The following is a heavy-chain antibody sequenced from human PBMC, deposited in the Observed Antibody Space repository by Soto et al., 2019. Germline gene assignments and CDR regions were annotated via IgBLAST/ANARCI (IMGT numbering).Heavy chain of an antibody. CDR2: INTGNGNT. CDR3: ARGLLVRRTSALGY. D-gene: IGHD2-2*01. CDR1: GYTFTYYA. J-gene: IGHJ4*02. Sequence: ASVKVSCKTSGYTFTYYALHWVRQAPGQRLEWMGWINTGNGNTKYSQKFQGRLTLTTDPSTYTALMELRSLRSDDTAVYYCARGLLVRRTSALGYWGQGTLVTVSS. V-gene: IGHV1-3*04.